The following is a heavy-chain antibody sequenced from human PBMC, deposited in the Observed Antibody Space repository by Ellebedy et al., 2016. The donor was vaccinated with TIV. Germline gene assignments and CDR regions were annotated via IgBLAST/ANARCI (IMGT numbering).Heavy chain of an antibody. J-gene: IGHJ3*02. D-gene: IGHD2-21*02. CDR3: ARWKMAYCGGDCSFYHFDI. CDR1: GGSISSNY. CDR2: IYYSGST. Sequence: MPSETLSLTCTVSGGSISSNYWNWIRQPPGKGLEWIGYIYYSGSTNYNPSLKSRVTISVDTSKNHFSLKLSSVTAADTAVYYCARWKMAYCGGDCSFYHFDIWGQGTMVTVSS. V-gene: IGHV4-59*01.